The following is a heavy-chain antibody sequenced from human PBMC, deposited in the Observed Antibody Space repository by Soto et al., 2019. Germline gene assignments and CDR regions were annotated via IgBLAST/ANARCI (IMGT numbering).Heavy chain of an antibody. V-gene: IGHV3-30*18. CDR1: GFTFSSYG. Sequence: QVQLVESGGGVVQPGRSLRLSCAASGFTFSSYGIHWVRQAPGKGLEWVAVISYDGSNKYYADSVKGRFTISRDNSKNTLYLQMNSLRAGDTAVYYCAKESRLLYLFDYWGQGTLVTVSS. CDR3: AKESRLLYLFDY. CDR2: ISYDGSNK. D-gene: IGHD2-8*01. J-gene: IGHJ4*02.